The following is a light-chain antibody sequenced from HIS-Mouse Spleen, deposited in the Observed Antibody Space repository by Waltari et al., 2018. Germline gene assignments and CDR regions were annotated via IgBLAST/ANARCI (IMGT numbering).Light chain of an antibody. J-gene: IGKJ4*01. V-gene: IGKV2-30*01. CDR3: MQGTHWPLY. CDR1: QSLVYSDGNTY. CDR2: KVF. Sequence: DVVMTQSPLSLPVTLGQPASISCRSSQSLVYSDGNTYLNWFPQRTGQYPSRLIYKVFNRDSGVKERCSGSGSVTDFTLKISRVEAENVGVYYFMQGTHWPLYFCGGTKVEIK.